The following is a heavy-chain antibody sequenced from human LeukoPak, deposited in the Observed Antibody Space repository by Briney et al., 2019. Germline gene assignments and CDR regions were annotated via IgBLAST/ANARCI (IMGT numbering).Heavy chain of an antibody. J-gene: IGHJ4*02. CDR3: AKGRLNRDSGRRGD. CDR2: IYSGGST. Sequence: GGSLRLSCAASGFAVSSNYMSWVRQAPGKGLEWVSVIYSGGSTYYADSVKGRFTISRDNSKNTLYLQMNSLRAEDTAVYYCAKGRLNRDSGRRGDWGQGTLVTVSS. CDR1: GFAVSSNY. D-gene: IGHD1-26*01. V-gene: IGHV3-66*01.